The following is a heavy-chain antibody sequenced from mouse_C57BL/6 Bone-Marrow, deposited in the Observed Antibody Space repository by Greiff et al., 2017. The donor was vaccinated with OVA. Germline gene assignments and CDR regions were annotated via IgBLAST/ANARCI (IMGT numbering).Heavy chain of an antibody. J-gene: IGHJ1*03. CDR2: IDPSDSET. CDR1: GYTFTSYW. V-gene: IGHV1-52*01. CDR3: AREVYWYFDV. Sequence: QVQLKQPGAELVRPGSSVKLSCKASGYTFTSYWMHWVKQRPIQGLEWIGNIDPSDSETHYNQKFKDKATLTVDKSSSTAYMQRSSLTSEDSAVDYCAREVYWYFDVWGTGTTVTVSS.